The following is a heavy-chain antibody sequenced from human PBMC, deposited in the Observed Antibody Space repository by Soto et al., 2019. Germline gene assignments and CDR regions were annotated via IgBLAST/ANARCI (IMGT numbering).Heavy chain of an antibody. J-gene: IGHJ4*02. CDR1: GFTFSSYG. D-gene: IGHD5-12*01. CDR2: ISYDGSNK. V-gene: IGHV3-30*18. Sequence: SLRLSCAASGFTFSSYGMHWVRQAPGKGLEWVAVISYDGSNKYYADSVKGRFTISRDNSKNTLYLQMNSLRAEDTAVYYCAKASRGPNVEMATIRYWGQGTLVTVSS. CDR3: AKASRGPNVEMATIRY.